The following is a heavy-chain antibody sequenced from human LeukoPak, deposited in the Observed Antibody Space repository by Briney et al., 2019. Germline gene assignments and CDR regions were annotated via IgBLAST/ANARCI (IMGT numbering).Heavy chain of an antibody. CDR3: ARRNSNYFDY. CDR1: GFTFSSYG. J-gene: IGHJ4*02. CDR2: ISYDGSNK. D-gene: IGHD2/OR15-2a*01. V-gene: IGHV3-30*03. Sequence: GGSLRLSCAASGFTFSSYGMHWVRQAPGKGLEWVAVISYDGSNKYYADSVKGRFTISRDNSKNTLYLQMNSLRAEDTAVYYCARRNSNYFDYWGQGTLVTVSS.